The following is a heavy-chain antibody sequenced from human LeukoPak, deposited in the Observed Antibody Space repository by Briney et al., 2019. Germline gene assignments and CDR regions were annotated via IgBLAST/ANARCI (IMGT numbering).Heavy chain of an antibody. CDR1: GGSISSYY. CDR2: IYYSGST. D-gene: IGHD3-10*01. Sequence: SETPSLTCTVSGGSISSYYWSWIRQPPGKGLEWIGYIYYSGSTNYNPSLKSRVTISVDTSKNQFSLKLSSVTAADTAVYYCARVRYGSGSYYFDYWGQGTLVTVSS. J-gene: IGHJ4*02. V-gene: IGHV4-59*01. CDR3: ARVRYGSGSYYFDY.